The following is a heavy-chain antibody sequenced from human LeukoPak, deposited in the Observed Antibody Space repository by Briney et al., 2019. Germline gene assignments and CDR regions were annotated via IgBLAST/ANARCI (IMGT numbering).Heavy chain of an antibody. CDR2: ISISSSYI. J-gene: IGHJ4*02. V-gene: IGHV3-21*01. Sequence: GGSLRLSCAASGFTVSSDSMSWVCQAPGKGREWVSSISISSSYIYYADSVKGRFTISRDNAKNSLYLQMNSLRAEDTAVYYCARDYCSGGSCYSDYFDFWGQGTLVTVSS. D-gene: IGHD2-15*01. CDR1: GFTVSSDS. CDR3: ARDYCSGGSCYSDYFDF.